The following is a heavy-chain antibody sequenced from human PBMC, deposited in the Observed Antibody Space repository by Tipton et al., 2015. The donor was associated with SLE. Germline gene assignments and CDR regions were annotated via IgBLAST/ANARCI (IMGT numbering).Heavy chain of an antibody. D-gene: IGHD1-26*01. J-gene: IGHJ4*02. V-gene: IGHV4-61*10. Sequence: TLSLTCTVSGGSISSGSYYWSWIRQPAGKGLEWIGYIYDSGSTNYNPSLKSRVTISVDTSKNQFSLNLSAVTAADTAVYYCARGGGSYYFDYWGQGTLVTVSS. CDR3: ARGGGSYYFDY. CDR2: IYDSGST. CDR1: GGSISSGSYY.